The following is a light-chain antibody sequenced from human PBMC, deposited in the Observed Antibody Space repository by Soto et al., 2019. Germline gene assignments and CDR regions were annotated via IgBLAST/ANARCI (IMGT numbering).Light chain of an antibody. CDR1: SSNIGSNY. J-gene: IGLJ2*01. CDR2: RNN. V-gene: IGLV1-47*01. CDR3: AAWDGSLSGPV. Sequence: QSVLTQPPSASGTPGQRVTISCSGSSSNIGSNYVYWYQQLPGTAPKLLIYRNNQRPSGVPDRFSGSTSGTSASLAISGLRSEDEADYYCAAWDGSLSGPVFGGGTKLTVL.